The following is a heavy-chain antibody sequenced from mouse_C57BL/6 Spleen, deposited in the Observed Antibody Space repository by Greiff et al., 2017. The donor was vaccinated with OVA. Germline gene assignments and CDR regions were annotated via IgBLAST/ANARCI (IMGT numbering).Heavy chain of an antibody. Sequence: EVMLVESGGGLVKPGGSLKLSCAASGFTFSDYGMHWVRQAPEKGLEWVAYISSGSSTIYYADTVKGRFTISRDNAKNTLFLQMTSLRSEDTAMYYCARGDYGSSSAWFAYWGQGTLVTVSA. CDR3: ARGDYGSSSAWFAY. D-gene: IGHD1-1*01. CDR2: ISSGSSTI. J-gene: IGHJ3*01. V-gene: IGHV5-17*01. CDR1: GFTFSDYG.